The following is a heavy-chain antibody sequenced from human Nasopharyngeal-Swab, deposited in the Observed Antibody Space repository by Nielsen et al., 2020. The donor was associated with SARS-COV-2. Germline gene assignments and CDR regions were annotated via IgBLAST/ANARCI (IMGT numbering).Heavy chain of an antibody. CDR1: GFTVSNYY. Sequence: GESLKISCAASGFTVSNYYVSWVRQAPGKGLEYVSVIYSDGSTYYPDSVKGRFTISRDNSKNTIYLQMNSLRADDTAVYYCVREDYHTHYVYFQHWGQGTVGTVS. CDR3: VREDYHTHYVYFQH. V-gene: IGHV3-53*01. J-gene: IGHJ1*01. CDR2: IYSDGST. D-gene: IGHD3-9*01.